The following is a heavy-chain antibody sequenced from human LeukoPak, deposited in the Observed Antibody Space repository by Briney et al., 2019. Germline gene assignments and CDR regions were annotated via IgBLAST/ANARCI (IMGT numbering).Heavy chain of an antibody. CDR1: GYTFTGYY. D-gene: IGHD3-16*01. CDR2: INPNSGGT. V-gene: IGHV1-2*02. CDR3: TREKSYGYIRADS. J-gene: IGHJ4*02. Sequence: ASVKVSCKASGYTFTGYYMHWVRQAPGQGLEWMGWINPNSGGTNYAQKFQGRVTMTRDTSISTAYMELSRLRSDDTAVYYCTREKSYGYIRADSWGQGTLVAVSS.